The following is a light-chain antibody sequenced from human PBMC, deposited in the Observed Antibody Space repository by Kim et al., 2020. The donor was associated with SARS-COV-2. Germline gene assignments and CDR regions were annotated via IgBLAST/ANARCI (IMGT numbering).Light chain of an antibody. CDR2: GAS. V-gene: IGKV3D-15*02. J-gene: IGKJ4*01. CDR3: QKYNSVPWT. Sequence: NYLAWCQHKPGHAPRLLIYGASSMQTGIPDCFSGSGAGTEFTLTIGSLQTDDVAVYYCQKYNSVPWTFGAGTKVDIK. CDR1: NY.